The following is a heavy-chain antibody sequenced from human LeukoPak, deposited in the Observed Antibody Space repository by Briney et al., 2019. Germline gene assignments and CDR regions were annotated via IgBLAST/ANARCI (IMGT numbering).Heavy chain of an antibody. Sequence: PGGSLRLSCAASGFTFSSYAMSWVRQAPGKGLVWVSRNKGDGTSSSYADSVKGRFTISRDNAKNTIYLQLNSLRVDDTAVYYCMRDWRYYGMDVWGQGTTVTVSS. CDR1: GFTFSSYA. D-gene: IGHD1-1*01. CDR2: NKGDGTSS. J-gene: IGHJ6*02. CDR3: MRDWRYYGMDV. V-gene: IGHV3-74*01.